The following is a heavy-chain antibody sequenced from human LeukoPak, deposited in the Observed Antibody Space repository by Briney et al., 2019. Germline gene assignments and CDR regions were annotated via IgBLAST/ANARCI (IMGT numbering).Heavy chain of an antibody. CDR1: GFTFSSYA. D-gene: IGHD3-16*01. CDR2: ISYDGSNK. CDR3: AREEVYVSL. Sequence: GGSLRLSCAASGFTFSSYAMHWVRQAPGKGLEWVAVISYDGSNKYYADSVKGRFTISRDNAKNSLYLQMNSLRAEDTAVYYCAREEVYVSLWGQGTLVTVSS. J-gene: IGHJ4*02. V-gene: IGHV3-30-3*01.